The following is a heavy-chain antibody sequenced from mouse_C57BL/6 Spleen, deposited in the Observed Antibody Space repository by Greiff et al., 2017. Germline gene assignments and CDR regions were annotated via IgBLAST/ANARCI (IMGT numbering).Heavy chain of an antibody. CDR3: AKQVGNYVYAMDY. CDR2: IWGDGST. J-gene: IGHJ4*01. Sequence: VKLVESFPFLFSPSQSLSITCTVSGFSLTSYGVSWVRQPPGKGLEWLGVIWGDGSTNYYSALISRLSISKDNSKSQVFLKLNSLQTDDTATYYCAKQVGNYVYAMDYWGQGTSVTVSS. D-gene: IGHD2-1*01. V-gene: IGHV2-3*01. CDR1: GFSLTSYG.